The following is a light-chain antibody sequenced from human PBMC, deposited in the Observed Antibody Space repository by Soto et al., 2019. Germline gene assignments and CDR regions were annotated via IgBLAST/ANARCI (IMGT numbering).Light chain of an antibody. J-gene: IGKJ4*01. CDR2: AAS. CDR3: QQSYNSPPLT. Sequence: DIQMTQSPASLSESVGDRVTITCRASQSISSYLNWYQQRPGKAPNLLIFAASSLQSGVPSRFSGSGSGTDFTLTISSLQPEDFATYFCQQSYNSPPLTFGGGTKVDIK. CDR1: QSISSY. V-gene: IGKV1-39*01.